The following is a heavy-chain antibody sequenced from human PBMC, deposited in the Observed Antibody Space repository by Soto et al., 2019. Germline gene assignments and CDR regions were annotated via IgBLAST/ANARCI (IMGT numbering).Heavy chain of an antibody. CDR3: ARSLASYGDLDL. V-gene: IGHV3-33*01. CDR2: IWSDGTNK. J-gene: IGHJ5*02. CDR1: GFTFSSYG. D-gene: IGHD5-18*01. Sequence: QGQVVESGGGVVQPGKSLRLSCRASGFTFSSYGMYWFGQNPGKGLEWVAVIWSDGTNKDIADSVKGRFIISRDNPRTTLYLEMNTLGVEDTGVYYCARSLASYGDLDLWGRGTLVTVSS.